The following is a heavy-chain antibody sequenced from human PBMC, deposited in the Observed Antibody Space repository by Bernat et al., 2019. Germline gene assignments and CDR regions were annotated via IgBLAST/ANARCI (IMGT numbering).Heavy chain of an antibody. CDR1: GGSISSSSYY. Sequence: QLQLQESGPGLVKPSETLSLTCTVSGGSISSSSYYWGWIRQPPGKGLEWIVSIYYSGSTYYNASLKSRVTISVDTSKNQFSLKLSSVTAADTAVYYCARQRSISWYSPFEYWGQGTLVTVSS. J-gene: IGHJ4*02. CDR2: IYYSGST. CDR3: ARQRSISWYSPFEY. V-gene: IGHV4-39*01. D-gene: IGHD6-13*01.